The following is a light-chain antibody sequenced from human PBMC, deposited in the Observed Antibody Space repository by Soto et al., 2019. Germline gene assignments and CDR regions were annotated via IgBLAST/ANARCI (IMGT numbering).Light chain of an antibody. V-gene: IGLV2-18*02. Sequence: QSVLTQPPSVSGSPGQSVTISCTGTISDIGSYDRVSWYQQPPGTAPRLMIYEVSNRPSGVPDRFSGSKSGNTASLTISGLQPEDETDYYCTSFTTSKTYIFGTGTKVTVL. CDR3: TSFTTSKTYI. J-gene: IGLJ1*01. CDR2: EVS. CDR1: ISDIGSYDR.